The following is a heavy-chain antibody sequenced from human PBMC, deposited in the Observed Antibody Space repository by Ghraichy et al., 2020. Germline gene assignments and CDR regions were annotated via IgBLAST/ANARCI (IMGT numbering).Heavy chain of an antibody. J-gene: IGHJ5*02. D-gene: IGHD5-24*01. V-gene: IGHV3-53*01. Sequence: GGSLRLSCAASGFAVTSNYMTWVRQAPGKGLEWVSLIYIDGSAYYADSVNGRFTISRDNSKNTLYLQMNSLRAEDTAVYYCARGLDGSYHNWFDPWGQGTLVTVSS. CDR2: IYIDGSA. CDR3: ARGLDGSYHNWFDP. CDR1: GFAVTSNY.